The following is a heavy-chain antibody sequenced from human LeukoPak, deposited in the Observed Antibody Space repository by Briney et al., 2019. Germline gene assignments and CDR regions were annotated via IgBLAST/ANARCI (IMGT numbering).Heavy chain of an antibody. V-gene: IGHV4-4*07. J-gene: IGHJ5*02. CDR1: GGPISSYY. CDR3: ARSLAAYYGSGSYMNWFDP. CDR2: IYTSGST. D-gene: IGHD3-10*01. Sequence: SETLSLTCTVSGGPISSYYWSWIRQPAGKGLEWIGRIYTSGSTNYNPSLKSRVTMSVDTSKNQFSLKLSSVTAADTAVYYCARSLAAYYGSGSYMNWFDPWGQGTLVTVSS.